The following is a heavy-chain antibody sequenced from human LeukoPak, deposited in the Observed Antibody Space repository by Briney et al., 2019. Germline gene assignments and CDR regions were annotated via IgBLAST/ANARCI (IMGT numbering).Heavy chain of an antibody. D-gene: IGHD3-10*01. CDR3: ARLPYYYGSGSYSGFDY. Sequence: GESLKISCKGSGYSFTNYWIGWVRQMPGKGLEWMGIIYPGDSDTRYSPSFQGQVTISADKSISTAYLQWSSLKASDTAMYYCARLPYYYGSGSYSGFDYWGQGTLVTVSS. J-gene: IGHJ4*02. V-gene: IGHV5-51*01. CDR1: GYSFTNYW. CDR2: IYPGDSDT.